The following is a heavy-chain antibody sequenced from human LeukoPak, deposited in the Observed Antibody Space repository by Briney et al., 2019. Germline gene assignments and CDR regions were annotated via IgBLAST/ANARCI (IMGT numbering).Heavy chain of an antibody. Sequence: ASVKVSCKASGGTFSSYAISWVRQAPGQGLEWMGRIIPILGIANYAQKFQGRVTITADKSTSTAYMELSSLRSEDTAVYYCASSLYYYDSSGYLFDYWGQGTLVTVSS. V-gene: IGHV1-69*04. CDR1: GGTFSSYA. J-gene: IGHJ4*02. CDR2: IIPILGIA. CDR3: ASSLYYYDSSGYLFDY. D-gene: IGHD3-22*01.